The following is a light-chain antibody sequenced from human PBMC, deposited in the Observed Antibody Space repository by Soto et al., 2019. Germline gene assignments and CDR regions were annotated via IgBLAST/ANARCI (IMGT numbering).Light chain of an antibody. CDR1: RTISSW. Sequence: DIQMTQSPSTLSASVGDRVTITCRASRTISSWLAWYQQRPGKAPKLLIYDGSNLESGVPSRCSGSRSGTELTLTISSLQPDDVGTYYCQQYNGYSTFGQGTYLEIK. J-gene: IGKJ2*01. CDR2: DGS. V-gene: IGKV1-5*01. CDR3: QQYNGYST.